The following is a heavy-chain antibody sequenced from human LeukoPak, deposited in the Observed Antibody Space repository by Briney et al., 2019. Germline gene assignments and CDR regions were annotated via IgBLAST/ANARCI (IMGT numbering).Heavy chain of an antibody. Sequence: GRSLRLSCAAYEFSFSSYGMVWVRRAPGKGLQWVARLWYDGTNKYHADSVKGRFTISRANSKITLYLQMNSLRAECTALYYCAKQDCGGDCYPVNWGQEPLVTVSS. D-gene: IGHD2-21*02. J-gene: IGHJ4*01. V-gene: IGHV3-33*06. CDR3: AKQDCGGDCYPVN. CDR2: LWYDGTNK. CDR1: EFSFSSYG.